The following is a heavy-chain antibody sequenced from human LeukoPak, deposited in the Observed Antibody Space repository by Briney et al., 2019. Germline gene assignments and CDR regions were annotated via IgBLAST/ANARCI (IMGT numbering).Heavy chain of an antibody. D-gene: IGHD3-10*01. CDR3: ARSVGEAGYYYGMDV. J-gene: IGHJ6*02. V-gene: IGHV4-31*03. CDR2: IYYSGST. CDR1: GGSISSGGYY. Sequence: SQTLSHTCTVSGGSISSGGYYWSWIRQHPGKGLEWIGYIYYSGSTYYNPSLKSRVTISVDTSKNQFSLKLSSVTAADTAVYYCARSVGEAGYYYGMDVWGQGTTVTVSS.